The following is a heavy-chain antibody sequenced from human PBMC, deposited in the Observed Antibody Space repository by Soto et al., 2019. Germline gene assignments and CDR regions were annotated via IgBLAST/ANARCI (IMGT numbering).Heavy chain of an antibody. Sequence: GGSLRLSCAASGFTFNNYAMNWVRQAPGKGLEWVATISGTGGSTYYADSVKGRFTISRDNSKNTLYLQMNSLRAEDTAVYYCAKGLMAGTGVWGQGTLVTVSS. D-gene: IGHD6-19*01. CDR1: GFTFNNYA. CDR2: ISGTGGST. J-gene: IGHJ4*02. V-gene: IGHV3-23*01. CDR3: AKGLMAGTGV.